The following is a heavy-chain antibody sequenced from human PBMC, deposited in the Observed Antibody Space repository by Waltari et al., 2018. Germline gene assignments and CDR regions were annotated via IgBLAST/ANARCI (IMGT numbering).Heavy chain of an antibody. CDR1: GFTFDDYA. Sequence: EVQLVESGGGLAQPGRSLRLSCVASGFTFDDYAMPWVRQRPGKGLEWVSGISWNSGGIGYADSTRGRFTISRDNAKKSLYLQMQSLRPDDTARYYCVKGGWGFGELYDQHWGQGTLVTVSS. V-gene: IGHV3-9*01. CDR2: ISWNSGGI. J-gene: IGHJ1*01. D-gene: IGHD3-10*01. CDR3: VKGGWGFGELYDQH.